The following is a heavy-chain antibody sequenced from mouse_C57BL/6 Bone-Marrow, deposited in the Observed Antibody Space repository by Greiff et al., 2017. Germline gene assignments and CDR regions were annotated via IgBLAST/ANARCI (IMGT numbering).Heavy chain of an antibody. V-gene: IGHV14-3*01. CDR1: GFNIQNTY. J-gene: IGHJ2*01. CDR2: IDPANGNP. CDR3: ARYYYGSSQYYFDY. Sequence: EVQLVESVAELVRPGASVKLSCTASGFNIQNTYMHWVKQRPEQGLEWIGRIDPANGNPKSASQFQGTATITADTSSNTADLQLSSLTSEDTAIYYCARYYYGSSQYYFDYWGQGTTLTVSS. D-gene: IGHD1-1*01.